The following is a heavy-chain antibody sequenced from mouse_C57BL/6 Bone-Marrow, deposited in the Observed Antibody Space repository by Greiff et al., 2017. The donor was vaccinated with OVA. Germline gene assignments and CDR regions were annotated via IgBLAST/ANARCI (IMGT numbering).Heavy chain of an antibody. Sequence: VQLQQSGAELVRPGASVKLSCTASGFNIKDYYMHWVKQRPEQGLAWIGRIDPEDGDTEYAPKFQGKATMTADTSSNTAYLQLSSLTSEDTAVYYCTTGYYGSRRSPYAMYYWGQGTSVTVSS. V-gene: IGHV14-1*01. J-gene: IGHJ4*01. CDR3: TTGYYGSRRSPYAMYY. CDR2: IDPEDGDT. D-gene: IGHD1-1*01. CDR1: GFNIKDYY.